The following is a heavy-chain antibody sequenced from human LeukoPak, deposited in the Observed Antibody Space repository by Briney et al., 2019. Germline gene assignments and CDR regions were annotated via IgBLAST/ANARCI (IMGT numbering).Heavy chain of an antibody. J-gene: IGHJ3*02. CDR1: GFTFSSYA. D-gene: IGHD3-10*01. CDR3: AKDDGWFGELSSDAFDI. Sequence: GGSLRLSCAASGFTFSSYAMSWVRQAPGKGLEWVSAISGSGGSTYYADSVKGRFTISRDNSKNTLYLQMNSLRAEDTAVYYCAKDDGWFGELSSDAFDIWGQGTIVTVSS. V-gene: IGHV3-23*01. CDR2: ISGSGGST.